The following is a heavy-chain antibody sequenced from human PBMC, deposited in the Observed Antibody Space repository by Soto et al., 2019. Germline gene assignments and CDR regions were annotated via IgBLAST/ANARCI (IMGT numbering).Heavy chain of an antibody. CDR2: INPNSGGT. Sequence: ASVKVSCKASGYTFTGYYMHWVRQAPGQGLEWMGWINPNSGGTNYAQKFQGWVTMTRDTSISTAYMELSRLRSDDTAVYYCARGFFEEYYYYGMDVWGQGTTVTVSS. J-gene: IGHJ6*02. CDR1: GYTFTGYY. V-gene: IGHV1-2*04. CDR3: ARGFFEEYYYYGMDV. D-gene: IGHD3-3*01.